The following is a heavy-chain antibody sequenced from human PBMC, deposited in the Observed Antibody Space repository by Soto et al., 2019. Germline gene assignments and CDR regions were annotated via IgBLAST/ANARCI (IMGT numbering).Heavy chain of an antibody. V-gene: IGHV1-45*02. Sequence: GASVKVSWKASGYTFTYRYLHWVRQAPGQALEWMGWITPFNGNTNYAQKFQDRATITRDRSMSTAYMELSSLRSEDTAMYYCASSRVEGYYYYMDVWGKGTTVTVSS. J-gene: IGHJ6*03. CDR3: ASSRVEGYYYYMDV. CDR1: GYTFTYRY. CDR2: ITPFNGNT.